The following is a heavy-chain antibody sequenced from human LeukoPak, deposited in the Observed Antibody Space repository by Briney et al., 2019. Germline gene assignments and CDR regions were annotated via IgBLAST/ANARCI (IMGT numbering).Heavy chain of an antibody. V-gene: IGHV1-18*01. CDR1: GYTLTELS. Sequence: ASVKVSCKVSGYTLTELSMHWVRQAPGQGLEWMGWISAYNGNTNYAQKLQGRVTMTTDTFTSTAYMELRSLRSDDTAVYYCARENYYDSSGYSLDYWGQGTLVTVSS. CDR2: ISAYNGNT. D-gene: IGHD3-22*01. J-gene: IGHJ4*02. CDR3: ARENYYDSSGYSLDY.